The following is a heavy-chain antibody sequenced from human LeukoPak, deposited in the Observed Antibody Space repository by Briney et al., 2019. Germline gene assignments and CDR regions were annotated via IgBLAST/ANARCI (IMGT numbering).Heavy chain of an antibody. CDR1: GDSISSPKW. V-gene: IGHV4-4*02. J-gene: IGHJ4*02. Sequence: PSGTLSLTCAVSGDSISSPKWWSWVRQPPGKGLEWIGEVYHSGSANYSPSVKSRVTISVDKSKNQFSLRLTSATAADTAVYYCARDLRGIVAPPRWGQGTLVSVSS. D-gene: IGHD2-15*01. CDR3: ARDLRGIVAPPR. CDR2: VYHSGSA.